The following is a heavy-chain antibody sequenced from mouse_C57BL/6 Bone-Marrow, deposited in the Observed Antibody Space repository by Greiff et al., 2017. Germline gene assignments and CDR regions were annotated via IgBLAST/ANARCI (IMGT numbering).Heavy chain of an antibody. Sequence: QVQLKQSGPGLVQPSQSLSITCTVSGFSLTSYGVHWVRQPPGKGLEWLGVIWSGGSTDYNAAFISRLSISKDNSKSQVFFKMNSLQADDTAIYYCAKGKDGGYYAMDYWGQGTSVTVSS. D-gene: IGHD1-1*01. CDR2: IWSGGST. CDR3: AKGKDGGYYAMDY. V-gene: IGHV2-4*01. J-gene: IGHJ4*01. CDR1: GFSLTSYG.